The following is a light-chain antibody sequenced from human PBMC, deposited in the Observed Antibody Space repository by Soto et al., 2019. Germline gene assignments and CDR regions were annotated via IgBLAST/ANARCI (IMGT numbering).Light chain of an antibody. J-gene: IGKJ1*01. CDR1: QSVRSN. V-gene: IGKV3-15*01. Sequence: EIVMTQSPATLSVSPGDRATLSCRASQSVRSNLAWYQQKPGQAPRLLIYDASTRATGIPARFSGSGSGTEFTLTISSMQSEEFAVYYWQQYNNWPPGTFGPGTKVEI. CDR3: QQYNNWPPGT. CDR2: DAS.